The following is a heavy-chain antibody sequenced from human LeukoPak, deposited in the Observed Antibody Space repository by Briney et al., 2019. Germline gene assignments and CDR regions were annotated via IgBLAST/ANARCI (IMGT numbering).Heavy chain of an antibody. CDR2: IRYDGSNK. CDR3: AKDGSGSGSYYPLSF. V-gene: IGHV3-30*02. CDR1: GFTFSSYG. J-gene: IGHJ6*04. Sequence: GGSLRLSCAASGFTFSSYGMHWVRQAPGKGLEWVAFIRYDGSNKYYADSVKGRFTISRDNSKNTLYLQMNSLRAEDTAVYYCAKDGSGSGSYYPLSFGGKGTTVTISS. D-gene: IGHD3-10*01.